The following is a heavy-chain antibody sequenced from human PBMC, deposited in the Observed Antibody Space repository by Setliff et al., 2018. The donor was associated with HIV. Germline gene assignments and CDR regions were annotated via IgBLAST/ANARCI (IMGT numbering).Heavy chain of an antibody. CDR1: GASISSGGYY. V-gene: IGHV4-31*02. J-gene: IGHJ3*01. Sequence: SETLSLTCTVSGASISSGGYYWNWIRQLPGKGLEWIGYILDSGSIYYNPSLRGRLSMSIDTSANQFSVELSSVTAADTALYFCARVPNWGSAPFAYDVWGLGTMVTVSS. CDR3: ARVPNWGSAPFAYDV. D-gene: IGHD7-27*01. CDR2: ILDSGSI.